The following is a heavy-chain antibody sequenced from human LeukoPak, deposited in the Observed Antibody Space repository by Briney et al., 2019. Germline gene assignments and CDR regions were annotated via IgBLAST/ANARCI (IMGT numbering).Heavy chain of an antibody. D-gene: IGHD5-18*01. Sequence: ASVKVSCKASGYTFTSYYMHWVPQAPGQGLEWMGIINPSGGSTSYAQKFQGRVTMTRDTSTGTVYMELSSLRSEDTAVYYCASGGYSYQRGIDYWGQGTLVTVSS. CDR2: INPSGGST. CDR3: ASGGYSYQRGIDY. CDR1: GYTFTSYY. J-gene: IGHJ4*02. V-gene: IGHV1-46*01.